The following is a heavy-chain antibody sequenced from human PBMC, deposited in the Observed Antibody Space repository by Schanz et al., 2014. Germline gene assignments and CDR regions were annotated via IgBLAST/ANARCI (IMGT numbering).Heavy chain of an antibody. V-gene: IGHV3-30*04. CDR2: ISGNGGEK. J-gene: IGHJ5*02. CDR3: ARDPSGSYGWFDP. Sequence: VQLVESGGGVVQPGRSLRLSCAASGFSFSTYAMHWVRQAPGKGLRCVAVISGNGGEKYYADSVKGRFTISRDNSKNTLYLQMNSLRAEDTAVYYCARDPSGSYGWFDPWGQGTLVTVSS. CDR1: GFSFSTYA. D-gene: IGHD1-26*01.